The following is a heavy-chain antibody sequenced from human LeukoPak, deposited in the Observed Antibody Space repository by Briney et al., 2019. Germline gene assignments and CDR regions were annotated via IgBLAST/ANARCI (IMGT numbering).Heavy chain of an antibody. CDR3: ARVYSSGSDY. CDR2: IYYSGST. CDR1: GGSISSYY. J-gene: IGHJ4*02. D-gene: IGHD6-19*01. Sequence: SKTLSLTCTVSGGSISSYYWSWIRQPPGKGLEWIGYIYYSGSTNYNPSLKSRVTISVDTSKNQFSLKLSSVTAADTAVYYCARVYSSGSDYWGQGTLVTVSS. V-gene: IGHV4-59*01.